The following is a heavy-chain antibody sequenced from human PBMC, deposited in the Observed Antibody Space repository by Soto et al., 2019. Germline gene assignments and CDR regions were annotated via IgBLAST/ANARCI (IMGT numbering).Heavy chain of an antibody. CDR2: IWYDGSNK. CDR1: GFTFSSYG. D-gene: IGHD1-26*01. V-gene: IGHV3-33*01. CDR3: ARDRGSGSYWGTDYYYGMDV. J-gene: IGHJ6*02. Sequence: QVQLVESGGGVVQPGRSLRLSCAASGFTFSSYGMHWVRQAPGKGLEWVAVIWYDGSNKYYADSVKGRFTISRDNSKNTLYLQMNSLRAEDTAVYYCARDRGSGSYWGTDYYYGMDVWGQGTTVTVSS.